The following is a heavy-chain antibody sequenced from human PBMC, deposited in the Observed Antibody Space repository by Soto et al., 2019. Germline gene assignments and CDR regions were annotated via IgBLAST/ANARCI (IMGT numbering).Heavy chain of an antibody. D-gene: IGHD2-2*01. CDR2: IYHSGST. V-gene: IGHV4-4*02. CDR1: GGSISSSNW. CDR3: ARVVPAAIIDY. Sequence: SETLSLTCAVSGGSISSSNWWSWVRQPPGKGLEWIGEIYHSGSTNYNPSLKSRVTISVDTSKNQFSLKLSSVTAADTAVYYCARVVPAAIIDYWGQGTLVTVSS. J-gene: IGHJ4*02.